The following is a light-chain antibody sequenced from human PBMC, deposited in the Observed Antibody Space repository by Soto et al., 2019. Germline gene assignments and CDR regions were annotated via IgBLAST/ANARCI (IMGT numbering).Light chain of an antibody. CDR1: QSISNH. CDR2: AAS. J-gene: IGKJ1*01. Sequence: DIQMTQSPSSVSASVGDRVIITCRASQSISNHLNWYQQKPGKAPKLLIFAASSLQSGVPSRFSGSRSGPDFTLTISSLQPEDFATYYCQQSYSSPPTFGQRSKVDVK. V-gene: IGKV1-39*01. CDR3: QQSYSSPPT.